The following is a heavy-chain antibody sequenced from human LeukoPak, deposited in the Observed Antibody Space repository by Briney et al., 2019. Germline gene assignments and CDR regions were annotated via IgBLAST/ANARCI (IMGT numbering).Heavy chain of an antibody. D-gene: IGHD5-18*01. CDR3: AKEGYSYSFDY. CDR2: ISWNSGSI. J-gene: IGHJ4*02. CDR1: GSTVSSNY. Sequence: PGGSLRLSCAASGSTVSSNYMSWVRQAPGKGLEWVSGISWNSGSIGYADSVKGRFTISRDNAKNSLYLQMNSLRAEDTAFYYCAKEGYSYSFDYWGQGTLVTVSS. V-gene: IGHV3-9*01.